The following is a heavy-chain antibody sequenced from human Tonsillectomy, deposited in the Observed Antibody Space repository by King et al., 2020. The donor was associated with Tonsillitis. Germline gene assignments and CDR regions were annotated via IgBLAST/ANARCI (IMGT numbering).Heavy chain of an antibody. D-gene: IGHD2-15*01. CDR3: ARDLPIAATAY. CDR2: IIPIFDTT. Sequence: VQLVQSGAEVKKPGSSVKVSCKASGGTFSSFAISWVRQAPGQGLEWMVGIIPIFDTTNYAQKFQGRVTITADESTSTAYMELSSLRSEDTAIYYCARDLPIAATAYWGQGTLVTVSS. V-gene: IGHV1-69*01. CDR1: GGTFSSFA. J-gene: IGHJ4*02.